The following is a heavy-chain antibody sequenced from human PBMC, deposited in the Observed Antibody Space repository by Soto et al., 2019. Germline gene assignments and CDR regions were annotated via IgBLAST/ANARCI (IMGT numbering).Heavy chain of an antibody. D-gene: IGHD2-2*01. J-gene: IGHJ6*03. Sequence: SETPSLTCTVSGGSISSYYWSWIRQPPGKGLEWIGYIYYSGSTNYNPSLKSRVTISVDTSKNQFSLKLSSVTAADTAVYYCARCSGVPAASYYYYYMDVWGKGTTVTVSS. V-gene: IGHV4-59*01. CDR1: GGSISSYY. CDR3: ARCSGVPAASYYYYYMDV. CDR2: IYYSGST.